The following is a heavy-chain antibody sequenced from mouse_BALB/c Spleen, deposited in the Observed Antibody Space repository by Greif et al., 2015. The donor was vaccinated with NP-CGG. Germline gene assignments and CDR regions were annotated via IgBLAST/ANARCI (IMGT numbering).Heavy chain of an antibody. Sequence: QVQLKESGAELAKPGASVKMSCKASGYTFTSYWMHWVKQRPGQGLEWIGYINPSTGYTEYNQKFKDKATLTADKSSSTAYMQLSSLTSEDSAVYYCARIGGSYAMDHWGQGTSVTVSS. V-gene: IGHV1-7*01. CDR3: ARIGGSYAMDH. J-gene: IGHJ4*01. CDR1: GYTFTSYW. CDR2: INPSTGYT. D-gene: IGHD2-14*01.